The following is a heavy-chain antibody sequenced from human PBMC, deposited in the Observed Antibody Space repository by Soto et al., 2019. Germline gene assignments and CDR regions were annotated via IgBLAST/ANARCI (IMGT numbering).Heavy chain of an antibody. CDR3: ARQRFDVLTGWSGLAY. V-gene: IGHV4-59*08. CDR1: GGSISSYY. Sequence: SETLSLTCTVSGGSISSYYWSWIRQPPGKGLEWIGYIYYSGSTNYNPSLKSRVTISVDTSKNQFSLKLSSVTAADTALYYCARQRFDVLTGWSGLAYWGQGTPVTVSS. J-gene: IGHJ4*02. CDR2: IYYSGST. D-gene: IGHD3-9*01.